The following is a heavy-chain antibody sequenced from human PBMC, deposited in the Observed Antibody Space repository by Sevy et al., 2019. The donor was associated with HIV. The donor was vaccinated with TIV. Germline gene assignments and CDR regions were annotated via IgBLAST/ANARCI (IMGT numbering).Heavy chain of an antibody. J-gene: IGHJ4*02. CDR3: ARGGYYYDNAAYYAFDS. CDR1: GFTFSAYA. CDR2: IWSDGAYQ. V-gene: IGHV3-33*01. Sequence: GGSLRLSCTTSGFTFSAYAMHWIRQAPGKGLEWVAIIWSDGAYQYHGDSVKGRFTISRDNSKNMLYLQMNSLRVEDTAVYYCARGGYYYDNAAYYAFDSWGQGTLVTVSS. D-gene: IGHD3-22*01.